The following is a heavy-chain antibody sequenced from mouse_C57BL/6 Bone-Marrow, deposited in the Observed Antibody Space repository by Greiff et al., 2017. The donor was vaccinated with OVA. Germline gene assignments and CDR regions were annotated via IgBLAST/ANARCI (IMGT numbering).Heavy chain of an antibody. CDR3: ARHGYSYAMDY. CDR1: GFTFSDYS. Sequence: EVKLVESGGGLVQPGGSLKLSCAPSGFTFSDYSMYWVRQTPEKRLEWVAYISNGGGSTYYPDTVKGRFTISRDNAKNTLYLQMSRLKSEDTAMYYCARHGYSYAMDYWGQGTSVTVSS. D-gene: IGHD2-3*01. CDR2: ISNGGGST. V-gene: IGHV5-12*01. J-gene: IGHJ4*01.